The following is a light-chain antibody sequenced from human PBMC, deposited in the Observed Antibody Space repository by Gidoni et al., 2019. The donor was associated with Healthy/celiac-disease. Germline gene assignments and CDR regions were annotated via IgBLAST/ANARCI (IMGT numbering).Light chain of an antibody. CDR3: QQRCNWPPT. CDR2: DAS. CDR1: QSVSSY. V-gene: IGKV3-11*01. Sequence: EIVLTQSPATPSLSPGERATLSCRASQSVSSYLAWYQQKPGQAPRLLIYDASNRATGIPARFSGSGSGTDFTLTISSLEPEDFAIYYCQQRCNWPPTFGQGTRLEIK. J-gene: IGKJ5*01.